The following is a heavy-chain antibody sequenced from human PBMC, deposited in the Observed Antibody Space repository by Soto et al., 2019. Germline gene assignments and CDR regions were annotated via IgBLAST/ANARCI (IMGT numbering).Heavy chain of an antibody. CDR3: ASLLITIFGVADAFDI. D-gene: IGHD3-3*01. Sequence: QVQLVQSGAEVKKPGSSVKVSCKASGGTFSSYAISWVRQAPGQGLEWMGGIIPIFGTANYAQKFQGRVTITADESPSTAYMELSSLRSEDTAVYYCASLLITIFGVADAFDIWGQGTMVTVSS. J-gene: IGHJ3*02. V-gene: IGHV1-69*01. CDR1: GGTFSSYA. CDR2: IIPIFGTA.